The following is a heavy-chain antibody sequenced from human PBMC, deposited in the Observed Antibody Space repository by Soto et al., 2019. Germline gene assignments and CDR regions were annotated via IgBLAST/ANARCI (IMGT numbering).Heavy chain of an antibody. D-gene: IGHD3-22*01. CDR2: IIPIFGTA. V-gene: IGHV1-69*01. CDR3: ARGYYDSSGYYRGGRGAGMDV. Sequence: QVQLVQSGAEVKKPGSSVKVSCKASGGTFSSYAISWVRQAPGQGLEWMGGIIPIFGTANYAQKFQGRVTITADESTSTVYMELSSLRSEDTAVYYCARGYYDSSGYYRGGRGAGMDVWGQGTTVTVSS. CDR1: GGTFSSYA. J-gene: IGHJ6*02.